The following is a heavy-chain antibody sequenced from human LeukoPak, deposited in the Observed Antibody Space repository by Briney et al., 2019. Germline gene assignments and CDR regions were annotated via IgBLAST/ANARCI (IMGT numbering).Heavy chain of an antibody. V-gene: IGHV4-34*01. CDR1: GGSFSGYY. CDR2: INHSGST. J-gene: IGHJ5*02. Sequence: SETLSLTCAVYGGSFSGYYWSWIRQPPGKGLEWIGEINHSGSTNYNPSLKSRVTISVDTSKNQFSLKLSSVTAADTAVYYCARRLLTRKVWFDPWGQGTQVTVSS. CDR3: ARRLLTRKVWFDP. D-gene: IGHD4/OR15-4a*01.